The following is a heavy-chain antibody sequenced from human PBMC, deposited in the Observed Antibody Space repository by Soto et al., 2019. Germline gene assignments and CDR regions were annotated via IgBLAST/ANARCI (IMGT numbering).Heavy chain of an antibody. D-gene: IGHD3-22*01. CDR2: ISAYNGNT. CDR1: GYTFTSYD. J-gene: IGHJ4*02. CDR3: ARDTYYYDSSGLDY. Sequence: EASVKVSCKASGYTFTSYDISWVRQAPGQGLEWMGWISAYNGNTNYAQKLQGRVTMTTDTSTSTAYMELRSLISDDTAVYYCARDTYYYDSSGLDYWGQGTLVTVSS. V-gene: IGHV1-18*01.